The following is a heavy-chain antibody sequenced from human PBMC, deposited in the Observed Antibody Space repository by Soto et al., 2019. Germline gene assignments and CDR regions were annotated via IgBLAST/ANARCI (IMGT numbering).Heavy chain of an antibody. D-gene: IGHD5-12*01. CDR1: GGTFSSYT. CDR3: ATRSYSGYDSHYYYGMDV. Sequence: SVKVSCKASGGTFSSYTISWVRQAPGQGLEWMGRIIPILGIANYAQKFQGRVTITADKSTSTAYMELSSLRSEDTAVYYCATRSYSGYDSHYYYGMDVWGQGTTVTVSS. V-gene: IGHV1-69*02. CDR2: IIPILGIA. J-gene: IGHJ6*02.